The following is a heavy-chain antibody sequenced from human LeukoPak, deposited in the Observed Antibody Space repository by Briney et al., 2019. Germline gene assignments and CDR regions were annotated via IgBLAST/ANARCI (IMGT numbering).Heavy chain of an antibody. CDR2: IDQDGSDK. D-gene: IGHD7-27*01. V-gene: IGHV3-7*01. J-gene: IGHJ5*02. CDR3: ARATLGWFDP. Sequence: GGSLRLSCAASGFTFSTTAMGWVRQAPGKGLEWVASIDQDGSDKFSVDSVKGRFTISRDNARNSMYLQLNSLRVEDTAVYYCARATLGWFDPWGQGTLVTVSA. CDR1: GFTFSTTA.